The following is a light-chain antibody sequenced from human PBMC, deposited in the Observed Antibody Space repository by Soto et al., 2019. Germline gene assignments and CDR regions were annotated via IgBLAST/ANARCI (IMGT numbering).Light chain of an antibody. CDR3: CSYGGSSTYV. J-gene: IGLJ1*01. CDR2: EVS. Sequence: QSVLTQPASVSGSPGQSITISCTGTSSDVGSYNLVSWYQQHPGKAPKLMIYEVSERPSGVSNRFSGSKSGNTASLTISGLQAEDEADYYCCSYGGSSTYVFGTGTKVTVL. V-gene: IGLV2-23*02. CDR1: SSDVGSYNL.